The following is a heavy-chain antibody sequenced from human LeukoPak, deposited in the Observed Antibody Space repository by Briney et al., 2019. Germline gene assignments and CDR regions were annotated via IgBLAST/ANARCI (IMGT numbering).Heavy chain of an antibody. CDR1: GFTFSSYE. Sequence: PGGSLRLSCAASGFTFSSYEMNWVRQAPGKGLEWVSYISSSGSTIYYADSVKGRFTMSRDNAKNSLYLQMNSLRVEDTAVYYCARGHYGLDYWGQGTLVTVSS. J-gene: IGHJ4*02. V-gene: IGHV3-48*03. CDR3: ARGHYGLDY. D-gene: IGHD3-10*01. CDR2: ISSSGSTI.